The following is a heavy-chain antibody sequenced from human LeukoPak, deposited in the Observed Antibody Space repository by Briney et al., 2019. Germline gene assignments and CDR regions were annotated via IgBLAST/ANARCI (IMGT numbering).Heavy chain of an antibody. CDR3: TSSSGWYKPRGGYYMDV. D-gene: IGHD6-19*01. CDR2: IKSKTDGGTT. Sequence: GGSLRLSCAASGFTFSNAWMSWVRQAPGKGLEWVGRIKSKTDGGTTDYAAPVKGRFTISRDDSKNTLYLQMNSLKTEDTAVYYCTSSSGWYKPRGGYYMDVWGKGTTVTVSS. J-gene: IGHJ6*03. V-gene: IGHV3-15*01. CDR1: GFTFSNAW.